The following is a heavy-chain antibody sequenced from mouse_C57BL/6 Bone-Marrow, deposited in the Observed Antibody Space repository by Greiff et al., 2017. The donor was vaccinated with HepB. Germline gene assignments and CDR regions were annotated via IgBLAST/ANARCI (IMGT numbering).Heavy chain of an antibody. D-gene: IGHD2-3*01. Sequence: VKLQQPGAELVMPGASVKLSCKASGYTFTSYWMHWVKQRPGQGLEWIGEIDPSDSYTNYNQKFKGKSTLTVDKSSSTAYMQLSSLTSEDSAVYYCARGGYYVYYAMDYWGQGTSVTVSS. V-gene: IGHV1-69*01. J-gene: IGHJ4*01. CDR2: IDPSDSYT. CDR3: ARGGYYVYYAMDY. CDR1: GYTFTSYW.